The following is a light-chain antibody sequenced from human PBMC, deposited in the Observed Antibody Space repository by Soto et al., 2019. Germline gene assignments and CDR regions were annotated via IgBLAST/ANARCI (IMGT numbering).Light chain of an antibody. CDR2: DAS. J-gene: IGKJ4*01. Sequence: DIQMTQSPSSLSASVGDRVTITCQASQDISNYLNWYQQKPGKAPKLLNYDASNLETGVPTRFSGSGAGTEFTFTISSLQPEDIAKYYCQQYDNLPLTFGGGTKVEIK. V-gene: IGKV1-33*01. CDR3: QQYDNLPLT. CDR1: QDISNY.